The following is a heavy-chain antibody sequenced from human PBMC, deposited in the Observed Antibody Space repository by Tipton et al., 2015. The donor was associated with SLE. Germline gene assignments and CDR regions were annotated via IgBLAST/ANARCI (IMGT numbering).Heavy chain of an antibody. J-gene: IGHJ6*02. CDR3: ARDPWVQGLVYYYYYGMDV. CDR2: IWYDGSDK. V-gene: IGHV3-33*01. Sequence: QVQLVQSGRGVVQPGRSLRLSCEASGFSFSSYGMHWVRQAPGKGLEWVSVIWYDGSDKYYADSVKGRFTISRDNSNNTLYLQMDSLRGEDTAVYYCARDPWVQGLVYYYYYGMDVWGQGTTVTVSS. D-gene: IGHD3-10*01. CDR1: GFSFSSYG.